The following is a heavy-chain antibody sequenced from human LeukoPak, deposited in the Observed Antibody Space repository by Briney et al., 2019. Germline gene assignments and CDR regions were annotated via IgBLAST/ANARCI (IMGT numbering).Heavy chain of an antibody. V-gene: IGHV3-30-3*01. CDR1: GFTFSSYA. Sequence: PGGSLRLSCAASGFTFSSYAMHWVRQAPGKGLEWVAVISYDGSNKYYADSVKGRFTISRDNSKNTLYLQMNSLRAEDTAVYYCARVLTGGAAAGTGYYFDYWGQGTLVTVSS. J-gene: IGHJ4*02. CDR3: ARVLTGGAAAGTGYYFDY. D-gene: IGHD6-13*01. CDR2: ISYDGSNK.